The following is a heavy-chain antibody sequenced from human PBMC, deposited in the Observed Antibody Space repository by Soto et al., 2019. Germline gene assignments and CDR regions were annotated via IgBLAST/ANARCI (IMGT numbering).Heavy chain of an antibody. J-gene: IGHJ1*01. V-gene: IGHV3-30-3*01. D-gene: IGHD3-22*01. Sequence: GGSLRLSCAASGFTFSSYAMQWVRQAPGKGMDWVAVISYDGSNKYYADSVKGRFTISIDNSKNTLYLQMNSLRAEDTAVYYCARENSSGYYGLWGYFQRWGQGTLVTVSS. CDR3: ARENSSGYYGLWGYFQR. CDR1: GFTFSSYA. CDR2: ISYDGSNK.